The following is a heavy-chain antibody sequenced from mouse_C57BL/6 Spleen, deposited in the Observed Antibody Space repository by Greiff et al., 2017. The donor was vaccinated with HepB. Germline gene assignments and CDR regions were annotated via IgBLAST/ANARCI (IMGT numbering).Heavy chain of an antibody. CDR3: ARWGGSSHYFDY. Sequence: QVQLKESGAELVRPGTSVKVSCKASGYAFTNYLIEWVKQRPGQGLEWIGVINPGSGGTNYNEKFKGKATLTADKSSSTAYMQLSSLTSEDSAVYFCARWGGSSHYFDYWGQGTTLTVSS. V-gene: IGHV1-54*01. CDR2: INPGSGGT. D-gene: IGHD1-1*01. CDR1: GYAFTNYL. J-gene: IGHJ2*01.